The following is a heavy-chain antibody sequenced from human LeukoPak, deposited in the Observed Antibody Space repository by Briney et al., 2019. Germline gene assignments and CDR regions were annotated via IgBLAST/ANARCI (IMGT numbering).Heavy chain of an antibody. D-gene: IGHD6-19*01. CDR3: AKEVPGPGWYTVDY. CDR2: ISSVSRT. Sequence: GGSLTLSCAASGFTFSTFALSWFRQAPGKGLEWVSAISSVSRTYYAGSVKGRFAISRDNSENTLFLHMNSLRFEDTAIYYCAKEVPGPGWYTVDYWGRGTLVTVSS. V-gene: IGHV3-23*01. CDR1: GFTFSTFA. J-gene: IGHJ4*02.